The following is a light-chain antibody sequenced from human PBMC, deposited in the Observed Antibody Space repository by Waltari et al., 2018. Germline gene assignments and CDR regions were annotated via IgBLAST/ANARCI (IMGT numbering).Light chain of an antibody. CDR3: QQYYSTQYT. Sequence: DIVMTQSPDSLAVSLGERATINCQSRQSVLSRSNNKNYLAWYQQKPGQPPKLLIYCASTRESGVPDRFSGSGSGTDFTLTISSLQAEDVAVYYCQQYYSTQYTFGPGTKVDIK. J-gene: IGKJ3*01. CDR1: QSVLSRSNNKNY. CDR2: CAS. V-gene: IGKV4-1*01.